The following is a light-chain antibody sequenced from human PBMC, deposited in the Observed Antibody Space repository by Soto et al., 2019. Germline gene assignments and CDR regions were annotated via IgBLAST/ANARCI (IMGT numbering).Light chain of an antibody. CDR1: STDVGASNN. V-gene: IGLV2-11*01. CDR3: SSYTSHYTRV. Sequence: QSALTQPRSVSGSHGHSVTISCTGTSTDVGASNNVSWYQQLPGRAPKLMIYDVSERPSGVPDRFSGSKSGNTASLTISGLQADDEADYHCSSYTSHYTRVFGTGTKLTVL. J-gene: IGLJ1*01. CDR2: DVS.